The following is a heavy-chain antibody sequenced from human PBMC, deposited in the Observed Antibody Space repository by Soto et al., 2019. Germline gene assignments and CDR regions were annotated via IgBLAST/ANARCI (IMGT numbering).Heavy chain of an antibody. V-gene: IGHV4-34*01. CDR1: GGSFSGYY. CDR3: ATANWSHHYFDP. CDR2: INHSGST. Sequence: SETLSLTCAVYGGSFSGYYWSWLRQPPGKGLEWIGEINHSGSTNYNPSLKSRVTISVDTSKNQFSLKVTSVTAAGTAVYYCATANWSHHYFDPWGQGTLVTVS. J-gene: IGHJ5*02. D-gene: IGHD1-1*01.